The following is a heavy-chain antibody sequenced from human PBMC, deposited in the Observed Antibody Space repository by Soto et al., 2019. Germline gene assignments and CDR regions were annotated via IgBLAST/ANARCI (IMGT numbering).Heavy chain of an antibody. V-gene: IGHV3-7*01. Sequence: PGGSLRLSCSASGFNFNHYWMSWVRQAPGKGLEWVANVKQDGGEKNYVDSVRGRFTISRDNTKNSLYLQMDSLRVEDTALYYCASGGGWSFDHWGQGTLVTVSS. D-gene: IGHD6-19*01. CDR1: GFNFNHYW. CDR2: VKQDGGEK. J-gene: IGHJ4*02. CDR3: ASGGGWSFDH.